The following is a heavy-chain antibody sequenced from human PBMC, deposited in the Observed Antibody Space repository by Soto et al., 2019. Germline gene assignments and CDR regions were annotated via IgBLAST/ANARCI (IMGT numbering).Heavy chain of an antibody. D-gene: IGHD2-21*01. Sequence: ASVKVSCKASGYTFTGYDIHWVRQAPGQGLEWMGWINPNSGSTNYAQKFQGWVTMTRDTSISTAYMELSRLRSDDTAVYFCARASSLFENLDYWGQGTLVTVSS. V-gene: IGHV1-2*04. CDR2: INPNSGST. CDR1: GYTFTGYD. J-gene: IGHJ4*02. CDR3: ARASSLFENLDY.